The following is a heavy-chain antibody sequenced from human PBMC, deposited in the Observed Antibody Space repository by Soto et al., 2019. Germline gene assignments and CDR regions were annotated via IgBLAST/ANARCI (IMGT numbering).Heavy chain of an antibody. CDR3: ARGRRYYDFWSGYYPGNWFAP. V-gene: IGHV4-30-4*01. J-gene: IGHJ5*02. CDR1: GGSISSGDYY. CDR2: IYYSGST. Sequence: SETLSLTCTVSGGSISSGDYYWSWIRQPPGKGLEWIGYIYYSGSTYYNPSLKSRVTISVDTSKNQFSLKLSSVTAADTAVYYCARGRRYYDFWSGYYPGNWFAPRGQGTLVTVSS. D-gene: IGHD3-3*01.